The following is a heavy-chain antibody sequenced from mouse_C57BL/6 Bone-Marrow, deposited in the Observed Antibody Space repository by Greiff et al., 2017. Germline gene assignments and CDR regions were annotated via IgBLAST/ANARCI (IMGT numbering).Heavy chain of an antibody. Sequence: QVQLQQSGAELVRPGTSVKVFCKASGYAFTNYLIEWVKQRPGQGLEWIGVINPGSGGTNYNEKFKGKATLTADKSSSTAYTKLSSLTSEDSAVYCCARSKNWDSWFAYWGQETLVTVSA. D-gene: IGHD4-1*01. CDR1: GYAFTNYL. J-gene: IGHJ3*01. CDR3: ARSKNWDSWFAY. V-gene: IGHV1-54*01. CDR2: INPGSGGT.